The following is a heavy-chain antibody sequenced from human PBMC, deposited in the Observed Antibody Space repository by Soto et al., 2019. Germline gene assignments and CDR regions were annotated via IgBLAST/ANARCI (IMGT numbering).Heavy chain of an antibody. V-gene: IGHV3-23*01. D-gene: IGHD1-1*01. CDR1: GFTFSSYA. CDR3: AKQSGFTTNWDVDY. J-gene: IGHJ4*02. CDR2: IIGSGGST. Sequence: VGSLILSCASSGFTFSSYAMSWFLQAPCKGLEWVSAIIGSGGSTYYADSVKCRFTISRDNSKNTLYLKMNSLRAEDTAVYYWAKQSGFTTNWDVDYWGQGTLVSVSS.